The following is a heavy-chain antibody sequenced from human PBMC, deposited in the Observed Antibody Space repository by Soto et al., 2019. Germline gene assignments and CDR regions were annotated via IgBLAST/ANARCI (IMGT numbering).Heavy chain of an antibody. CDR2: ISSSSSTI. Sequence: PGGSLRLSSAASGFTFSSYSMNWVRQAPGKGLEWVSYISSSSSTIYYADSVKGRFTISRDNAKNSLYLQMNSLRAEDTAVYYCARERVFHCMDVWGKGTTVTVSS. V-gene: IGHV3-48*01. CDR1: GFTFSSYS. CDR3: ARERVFHCMDV. J-gene: IGHJ6*03.